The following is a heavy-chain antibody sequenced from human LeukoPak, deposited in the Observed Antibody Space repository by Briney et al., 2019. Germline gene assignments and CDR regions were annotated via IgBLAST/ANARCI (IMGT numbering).Heavy chain of an antibody. J-gene: IGHJ5*02. CDR3: ARRSYCYSTSCYGYWFDP. CDR1: GYRFTDYW. Sequence: GASLQISCKGSGYRFTDYWIAWVRQMPGKGLEWMGIIYPGDSDSRYSPSFQGQVTSSADKSISTAYLQWSSLKASDTAMYYCARRSYCYSTSCYGYWFDPWGQGTLVTVSS. D-gene: IGHD2-2*01. V-gene: IGHV5-51*01. CDR2: IYPGDSDS.